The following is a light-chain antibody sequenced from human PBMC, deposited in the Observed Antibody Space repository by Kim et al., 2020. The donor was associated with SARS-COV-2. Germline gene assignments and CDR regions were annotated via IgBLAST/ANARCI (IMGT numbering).Light chain of an antibody. CDR2: YDS. CDR1: NIGSKG. J-gene: IGLJ2*01. V-gene: IGLV3-21*04. CDR3: QVWDSSSDHPGVV. Sequence: GKTAGITCGGNNIGSKGVHWYQQKPGQAPVLVIYYDSDRPSGIPERFSGSNSGNTATLTISRVEAGDEADYYCQVWDSSSDHPGVVFGGGTQLTVL.